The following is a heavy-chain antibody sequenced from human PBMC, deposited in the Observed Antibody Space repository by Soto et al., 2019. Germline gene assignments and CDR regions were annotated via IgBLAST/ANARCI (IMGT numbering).Heavy chain of an antibody. V-gene: IGHV1-3*01. D-gene: IGHD1-26*01. CDR1: GYTFTSYA. J-gene: IGHJ4*02. CDR2: INAGNGTT. Sequence: ASVKVSCKASGYTFTSYAMHWVRQAPGQRLEWMGWINAGNGTTKYSQKFQGRVTITRDTSASTAYMELSSLRSEDTAVYYCARELVGAMGGYFDYWGQGTLVTVSS. CDR3: ARELVGAMGGYFDY.